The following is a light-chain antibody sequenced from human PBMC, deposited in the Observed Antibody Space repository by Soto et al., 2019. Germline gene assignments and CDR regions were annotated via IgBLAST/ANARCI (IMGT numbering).Light chain of an antibody. CDR2: DVS. V-gene: IGLV2-14*03. CDR3: SSYTSSSILYV. CDR1: SSDVGGYNY. Sequence: QSVLTQPASVSGSPGQSITISCTGTSSDVGGYNYVSWYQQHPGKAPKLMIYDVSSRPSGVSNRFSGSKSGNTASLTISGLQAEDEADYYCSSYTSSSILYVFGTGTKLTVL. J-gene: IGLJ1*01.